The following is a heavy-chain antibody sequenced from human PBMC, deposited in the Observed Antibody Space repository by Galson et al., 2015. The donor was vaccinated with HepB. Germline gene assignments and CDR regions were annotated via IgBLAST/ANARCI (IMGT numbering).Heavy chain of an antibody. J-gene: IGHJ4*02. Sequence: SVKVSCKASGYTFTSYGISWVRQAPGQGLEWMGWISGYNGNTNYAQKLQGRVTMTTDTSTSTAYMGLRSLRSDDTAVYYCARTLIAAASTIADYWGQGTLVTVSS. CDR1: GYTFTSYG. V-gene: IGHV1-18*04. CDR2: ISGYNGNT. D-gene: IGHD6-13*01. CDR3: ARTLIAAASTIADY.